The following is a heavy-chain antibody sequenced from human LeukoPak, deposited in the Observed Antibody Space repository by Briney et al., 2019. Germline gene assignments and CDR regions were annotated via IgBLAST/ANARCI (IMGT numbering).Heavy chain of an antibody. CDR3: ARVRPWYRPPKNGYYFDY. V-gene: IGHV4-34*01. Sequence: SETLSLTCAVYGGSFSGYYWSWIRQPPGKGLEWIGEINHSGSTNYNPSLKSRVTISVDTSKNQFSLKLSSVTAADTAVYYCARVRPWYRPPKNGYYFDYWGQGTLVTVSS. CDR2: INHSGST. CDR1: GGSFSGYY. J-gene: IGHJ4*02. D-gene: IGHD4/OR15-4a*01.